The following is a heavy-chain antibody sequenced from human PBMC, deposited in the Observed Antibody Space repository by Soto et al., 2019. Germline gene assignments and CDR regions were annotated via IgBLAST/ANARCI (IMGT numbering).Heavy chain of an antibody. Sequence: PGGSLRLSCAASGFTFSGCWMHWVRQAPGKGLEWVSRIKSDGSGTTYADSVKGRFCISRDNAKNTVYLQMDSLIVEDTAVYYCGRNARFVRRVPDEYWGQGTPETVSS. CDR2: IKSDGSGT. V-gene: IGHV3-74*03. D-gene: IGHD3-10*02. CDR3: GRNARFVRRVPDEY. CDR1: GFTFSGCW. J-gene: IGHJ4*02.